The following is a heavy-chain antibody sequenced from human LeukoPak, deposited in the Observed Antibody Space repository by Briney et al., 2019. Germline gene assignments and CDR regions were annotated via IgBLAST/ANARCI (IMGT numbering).Heavy chain of an antibody. J-gene: IGHJ5*01. CDR2: INPSSGGT. CDR1: GYIFTCYF. CDR3: ARGYRDSIGPCLDS. Sequence: ASVKVSRKAAGYIFTCYFIHWVRQAPGQALEWLGWINPSSGGTNYAQKFQGRVTMTRDTSINTAYMELSSLTSDDTAVYFCARGYRDSIGPCLDSWGQGTLVTVSS. D-gene: IGHD3-22*01. V-gene: IGHV1-2*02.